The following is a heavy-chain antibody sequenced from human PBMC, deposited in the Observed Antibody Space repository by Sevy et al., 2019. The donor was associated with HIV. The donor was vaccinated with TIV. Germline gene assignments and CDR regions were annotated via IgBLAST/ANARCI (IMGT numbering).Heavy chain of an antibody. D-gene: IGHD2-15*01. J-gene: IGHJ5*02. CDR3: ARGGTSLFAP. Sequence: SETLSLTCSFSGGSGGSISDYYWSWIRQPPGKGLEWIGYINYSRSTKFNPSLKSRVTISVDTSKNQFSLKLTSVTAADTAVYYCARGGTSLFAPWGQGTLVTVSS. CDR1: GGSGGSISDYY. V-gene: IGHV4-59*01. CDR2: INYSRST.